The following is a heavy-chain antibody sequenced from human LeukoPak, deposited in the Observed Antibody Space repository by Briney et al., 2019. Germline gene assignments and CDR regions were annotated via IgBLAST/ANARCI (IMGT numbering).Heavy chain of an antibody. V-gene: IGHV3-53*01. Sequence: GGSLRLSCAASGFTVSSNYMSWVRQAPGKGLEWVSHIYSGGSTYYGDSVKGRFTISRDESKNTLYLQMNSLRAEDTAVYYCAIKPRFGGVIVWYYWGQGTLVTVSS. CDR3: AIKPRFGGVIVWYY. CDR2: IYSGGST. D-gene: IGHD3-16*02. J-gene: IGHJ4*02. CDR1: GFTVSSNY.